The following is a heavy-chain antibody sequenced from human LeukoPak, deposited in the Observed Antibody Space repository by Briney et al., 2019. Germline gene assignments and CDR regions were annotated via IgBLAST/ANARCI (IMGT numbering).Heavy chain of an antibody. V-gene: IGHV5-51*01. J-gene: IGHJ5*02. Sequence: GESLKISCKGSGYSFTSYWIGWVRQMPGKGLEWMGIIYPGDSDTRYSPSFQGQGTISADKSISTAYLQWSSLKASDTAMYYCARTWSSTSQQFDPWGQGTLVTVSS. CDR1: GYSFTSYW. D-gene: IGHD2-2*01. CDR3: ARTWSSTSQQFDP. CDR2: IYPGDSDT.